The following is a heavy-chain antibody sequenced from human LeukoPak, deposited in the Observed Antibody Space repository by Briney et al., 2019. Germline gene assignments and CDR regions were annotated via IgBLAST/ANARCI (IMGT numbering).Heavy chain of an antibody. D-gene: IGHD2-2*01. CDR2: IYYSGST. CDR1: GGSISSSSYY. Sequence: SETLSLTCTVSGGSISSSSYYWGWIRQPPGKGLEWIGSIYYSGSTYYNPSLKSRVTISVDTSKNQFSLKLSSVTAADTAVYYCARVFEYCSSTSCYGSGWFDPWGQGTLVTVSS. CDR3: ARVFEYCSSTSCYGSGWFDP. J-gene: IGHJ5*02. V-gene: IGHV4-39*01.